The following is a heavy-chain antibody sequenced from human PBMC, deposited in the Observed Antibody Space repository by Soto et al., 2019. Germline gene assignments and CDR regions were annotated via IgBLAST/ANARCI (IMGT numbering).Heavy chain of an antibody. CDR2: ISWDGGST. CDR1: GFTFDDYT. J-gene: IGHJ4*02. V-gene: IGHV3-43*01. CDR3: AEDRGLQWLVLDY. Sequence: GESLKISCAASGFTFDDYTMHWVRQAPGKGLEWVSLISWDGGSTYYADSVKGRFTISRDNSKNSLYLQMNSLRTEDTALYYCAEDRGLQWLVLDYWGQGTLVTVSS. D-gene: IGHD6-19*01.